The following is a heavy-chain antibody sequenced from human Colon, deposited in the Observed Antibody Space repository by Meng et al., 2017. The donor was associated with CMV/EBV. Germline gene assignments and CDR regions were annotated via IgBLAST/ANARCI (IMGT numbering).Heavy chain of an antibody. J-gene: IGHJ4*02. Sequence: CTVSGDAISSRSYYWGWLRQTPGKGLEWIGSIYPSGTTYYSPSLTSRITITLDTSKRQLSLKVTSVTVAETAVYYCAGGRVAGAFDSWVQGSLVTVSS. D-gene: IGHD6-19*01. CDR1: GDAISSRSYY. CDR3: AGGRVAGAFDS. CDR2: IYPSGTT. V-gene: IGHV4-39*07.